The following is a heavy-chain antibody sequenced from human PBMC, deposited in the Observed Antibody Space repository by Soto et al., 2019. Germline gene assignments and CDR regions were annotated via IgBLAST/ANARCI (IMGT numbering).Heavy chain of an antibody. CDR1: GFTFSSYS. D-gene: IGHD5-12*01. CDR2: ISSSSTYI. Sequence: GGSLRLSCAASGFTFSSYSMNWVRQAPGKGLEWVSFISSSSTYIYYADSVKGRFTISRDNAKNSLYLQMNSLRAEDTAMYYCATDRGRGIVATIPYYFDYWGQGTLVTVSS. J-gene: IGHJ4*02. V-gene: IGHV3-21*01. CDR3: ATDRGRGIVATIPYYFDY.